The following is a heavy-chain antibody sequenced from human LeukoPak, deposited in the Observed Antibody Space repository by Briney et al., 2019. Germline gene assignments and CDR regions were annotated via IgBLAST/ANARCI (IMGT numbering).Heavy chain of an antibody. CDR3: ARGLPDSGSSSLNWLDP. CDR1: GYTFISYY. V-gene: IGHV1-46*01. D-gene: IGHD3-10*01. CDR2: INPSGGST. Sequence: ASVKVSCKASGYTFISYYIHWVRQAPGQGLEWMGIINPSGGSTSYGQKFQGRVTMTRDTSTSTVYMEVSSLRSEDTAVYCCARGLPDSGSSSLNWLDPWGQGTLVTVSS. J-gene: IGHJ5*02.